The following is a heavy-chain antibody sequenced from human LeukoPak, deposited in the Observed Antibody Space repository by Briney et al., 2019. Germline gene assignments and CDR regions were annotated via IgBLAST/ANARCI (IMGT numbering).Heavy chain of an antibody. V-gene: IGHV3-7*01. CDR1: GGSFSGYY. CDR2: IKQDGSEK. J-gene: IGHJ4*02. D-gene: IGHD3-22*01. Sequence: ETLSLTCAVYGGSFSGYYWSWIRQPPGKGLEWVANIKQDGSEKYYVDSVKGRFTISRDNAKNSLYLQMNSLRAEDTAVYYCARDLEGYDSSGYLFDYWGQGTLVTVSS. CDR3: ARDLEGYDSSGYLFDY.